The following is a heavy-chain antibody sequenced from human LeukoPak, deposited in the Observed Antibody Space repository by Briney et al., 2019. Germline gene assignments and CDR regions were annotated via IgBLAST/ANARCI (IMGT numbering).Heavy chain of an antibody. V-gene: IGHV3-11*03. Sequence: GGSLRLSCAASGVTFSDDYMSWIRQAPGKGLEWVSYISGSSIYTHYADSVKGRFTISRDNAKNSLYLQVNSLRVEDTAVYYCASGGYQQPYGYWGQGTLVTVSS. CDR3: ASGGYQQPYGY. CDR1: GVTFSDDY. J-gene: IGHJ4*02. D-gene: IGHD2-15*01. CDR2: ISGSSIYT.